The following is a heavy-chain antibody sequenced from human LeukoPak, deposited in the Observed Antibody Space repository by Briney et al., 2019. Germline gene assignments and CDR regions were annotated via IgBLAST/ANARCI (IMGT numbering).Heavy chain of an antibody. D-gene: IGHD6-6*01. CDR2: ISYSGSS. V-gene: IGHV4-59*08. J-gene: IGHJ5*02. CDR3: ARGRQAARRNRWFDP. Sequence: SETLSLTCTVSGGSISSYYWSWIRQPPGKGLEWIGYISYSGSSNYNPSLKSRVTISVDTSKNQFSLKLSSVTAADTAVYYCARGRQAARRNRWFDPWGQGTLVTVSS. CDR1: GGSISSYY.